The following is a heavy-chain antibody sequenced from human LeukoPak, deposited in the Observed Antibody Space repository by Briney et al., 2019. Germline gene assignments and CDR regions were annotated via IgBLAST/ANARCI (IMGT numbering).Heavy chain of an antibody. Sequence: GGSLRLSCAASGFSFSTYGMHWVRQAPGKGLEWVALIWNAGTNTYYADSVKGRFTISRDNSKNTLYPQKNSQSAEDPAVYYYAGDTPPGGGYYFDYWGQGTLVIVSS. D-gene: IGHD3-16*01. CDR2: IWNAGTNT. CDR1: GFSFSTYG. V-gene: IGHV3-33*01. CDR3: AGDTPPGGGYYFDY. J-gene: IGHJ4*02.